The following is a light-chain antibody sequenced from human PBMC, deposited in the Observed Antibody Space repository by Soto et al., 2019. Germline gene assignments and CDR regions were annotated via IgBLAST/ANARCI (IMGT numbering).Light chain of an antibody. V-gene: IGKV1-39*01. J-gene: IGKJ2*01. CDR1: QTISTY. Sequence: DIPMTQSPSSLSASVGDRVTITCRASQTISTYLNWYQQKPGKAPRLLIYDASSLLSGVPSRFSDSGSGTDFTLTIASLQPEDFSTYYCQQSDSTPYTFGQGTKVEI. CDR2: DAS. CDR3: QQSDSTPYT.